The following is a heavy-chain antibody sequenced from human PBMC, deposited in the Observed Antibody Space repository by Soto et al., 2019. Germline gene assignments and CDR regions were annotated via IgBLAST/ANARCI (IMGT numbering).Heavy chain of an antibody. V-gene: IGHV4-34*01. J-gene: IGHJ4*02. Sequence: SETLSLTCAVYGGSFSGYYWSWIRQPPGKGLEWIGEINHSGSTNYNPSLKSRVTISVDTSKNQFSLKLSSVTAADTAVYYCARGPVVVPAARNFDYWGQGTLVTVSS. CDR3: ARGPVVVPAARNFDY. CDR1: GGSFSGYY. D-gene: IGHD2-2*01. CDR2: INHSGST.